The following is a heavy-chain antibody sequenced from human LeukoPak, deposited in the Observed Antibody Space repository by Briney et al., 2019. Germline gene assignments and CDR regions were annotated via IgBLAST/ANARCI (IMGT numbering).Heavy chain of an antibody. V-gene: IGHV1-69*13. CDR2: IIPIFGTA. D-gene: IGHD3-10*02. CDR3: ARASISGELLSNFDY. CDR1: GGTFSSYA. J-gene: IGHJ4*02. Sequence: ASVKVSCKASGGTFSSYAISWVRQAPGQGLEWMGGIIPIFGTANYAQKFQGRVTITADESTSTAYMELSSLRSEDTAVYYCARASISGELLSNFDYWGQGTLVTVFS.